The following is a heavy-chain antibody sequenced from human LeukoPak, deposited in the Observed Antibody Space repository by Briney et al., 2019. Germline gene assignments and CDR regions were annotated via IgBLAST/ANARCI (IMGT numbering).Heavy chain of an antibody. Sequence: ASVKVSCKASGYTFTSYYMYWVRQAPGQGLEWMGIINPNRGSTSYAQKFQGRVTMTRDMSTSTAYMELSSLRSEDTAVYYCARDWQRTMIVVVGGAFDIWGQGTMVTVSS. CDR3: ARDWQRTMIVVVGGAFDI. CDR2: INPNRGST. V-gene: IGHV1-46*01. J-gene: IGHJ3*02. CDR1: GYTFTSYY. D-gene: IGHD3-22*01.